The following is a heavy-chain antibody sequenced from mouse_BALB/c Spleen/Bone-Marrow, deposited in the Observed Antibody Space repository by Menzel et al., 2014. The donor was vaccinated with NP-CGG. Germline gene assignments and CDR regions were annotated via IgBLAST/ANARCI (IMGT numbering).Heavy chain of an antibody. V-gene: IGHV1-67*01. CDR3: ARRGSMDY. J-gene: IGHJ4*01. Sequence: QVQLKQSGAELVRPGVSVKISCKGSGYTFTDYSIHWVRQSHAKSLEWIGVISTYYGDANYNQKFKSKATMTVDKSSSTAYMELARLTSEDSAIYYCARRGSMDYWGQGTSVTVSS. CDR2: ISTYYGDA. CDR1: GYTFTDYS.